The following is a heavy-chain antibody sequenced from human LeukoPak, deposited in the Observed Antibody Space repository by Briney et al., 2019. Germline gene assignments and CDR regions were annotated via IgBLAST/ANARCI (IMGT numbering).Heavy chain of an antibody. J-gene: IGHJ4*02. CDR3: AREGHLSGYYFPDY. D-gene: IGHD3-22*01. Sequence: ASVKVSCKASGYTFTGYYMHWVRQAPGQGLEWMGRINPNSGGTNYAQTLQGRVTMTRDTSISTAYMDLRRLRSDDTAVYYCAREGHLSGYYFPDYWGQGTLVTVSS. CDR2: INPNSGGT. V-gene: IGHV1-2*06. CDR1: GYTFTGYY.